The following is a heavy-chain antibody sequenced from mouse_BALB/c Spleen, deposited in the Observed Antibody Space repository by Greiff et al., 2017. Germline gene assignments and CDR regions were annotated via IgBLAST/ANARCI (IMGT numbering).Heavy chain of an antibody. D-gene: IGHD1-2*01. J-gene: IGHJ4*01. CDR2: ISYSGST. CDR1: GDSITSGY. V-gene: IGHV3-8*02. CDR3: ARKSLLRFYAMDY. Sequence: EVKLVESGPSLVKPSQTLSLTCSVTGDSITSGYWNWIRKFPGNKLEYMGYISYSGSTYYNPSLKSRISITRDTSKNQYYLQLNSVTTEDTATYYCARKSLLRFYAMDYWGQGTSVTVSS.